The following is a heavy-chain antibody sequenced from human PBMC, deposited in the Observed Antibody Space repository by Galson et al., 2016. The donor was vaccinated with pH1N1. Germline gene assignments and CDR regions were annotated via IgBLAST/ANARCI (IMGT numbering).Heavy chain of an antibody. D-gene: IGHD1-7*01. CDR3: ARERGNYPDDSFDI. J-gene: IGHJ3*02. CDR1: GFTVTDNY. Sequence: SLRLSCAASGFTVTDNYMNWVRRAPGKGLEWVSVIYHGGTTHYADSVKGRFSISRDNSRNTMYLQMNRLRVEDTAVYYCARERGNYPDDSFDIWGQGTPVSVSS. CDR2: IYHGGTT. V-gene: IGHV3-53*01.